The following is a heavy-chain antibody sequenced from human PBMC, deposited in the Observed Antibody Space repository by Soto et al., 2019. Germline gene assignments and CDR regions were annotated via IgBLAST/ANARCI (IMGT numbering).Heavy chain of an antibody. V-gene: IGHV3-48*03. CDR1: GFTFTNYD. CDR2: ISSSGKTI. D-gene: IGHD5-12*01. J-gene: IGHJ4*02. CDR3: TRDPEKYSGSDLGIDY. Sequence: GSLRPSCAASGFTFTNYDMNWVRQAPGKGLEWISYISSSGKTISYADSVKGRFTISRDNAKNSLYLQMNSLRAEDTAVYYCTRDPEKYSGSDLGIDYWGPGTLVTVSS.